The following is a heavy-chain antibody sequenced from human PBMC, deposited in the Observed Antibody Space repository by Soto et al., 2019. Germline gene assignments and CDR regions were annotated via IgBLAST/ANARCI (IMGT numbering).Heavy chain of an antibody. Sequence: GASVKVSCKASGYTFTSYAMHWVRQAPGQGLEWMGWVSPDSGNAGYAQQFQGRVSMTSDTSTSTVYMELTSLRSEDTAVYFCEVTTGYWGQGTMVTVSS. CDR1: GYTFTSYA. CDR2: VSPDSGNA. V-gene: IGHV1-8*02. CDR3: EVTTGY. J-gene: IGHJ4*02. D-gene: IGHD3-9*01.